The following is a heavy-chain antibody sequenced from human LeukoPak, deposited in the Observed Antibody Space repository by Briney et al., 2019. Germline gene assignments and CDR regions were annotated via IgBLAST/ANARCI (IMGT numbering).Heavy chain of an antibody. V-gene: IGHV1-69*05. Sequence: SVKVSCKASGGTFSSYAISWVRQAPGQGLEWMGGIIPIFGTANYAQKFQGRVTITTDESTSTAYMELSSLRSEDTAVYYCARAPKYCGGDCYIFDYWGQGTLVTVSS. CDR1: GGTFSSYA. D-gene: IGHD2-21*01. J-gene: IGHJ4*02. CDR2: IIPIFGTA. CDR3: ARAPKYCGGDCYIFDY.